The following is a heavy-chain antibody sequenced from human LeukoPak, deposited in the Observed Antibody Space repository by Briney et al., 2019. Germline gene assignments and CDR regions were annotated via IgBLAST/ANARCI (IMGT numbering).Heavy chain of an antibody. V-gene: IGHV3-7*01. CDR1: GFTFSSYW. J-gene: IGHJ4*02. CDR3: AKDQRYYGSGSYGPFDY. Sequence: GGSLRLSCAASGFTFSSYWMNWARQAPGKGLEWVVSINHNGNVNYYVDSVKGRFTISRDNAKNSPYLQMSNLRAEDTAVYYCAKDQRYYGSGSYGPFDYWGQGTLVTVSS. CDR2: INHNGNVN. D-gene: IGHD3-10*01.